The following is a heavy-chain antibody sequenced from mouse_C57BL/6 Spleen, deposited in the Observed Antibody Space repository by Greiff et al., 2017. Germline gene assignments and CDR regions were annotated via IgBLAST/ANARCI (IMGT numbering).Heavy chain of an antibody. CDR1: GYAFSSSW. J-gene: IGHJ2*01. CDR3: ARTGHFDY. Sequence: QVQLQQSGPELVKPGASVKISCTASGYAFSSSWMNWVKQRPGKGLEWIGRIYPGDGDTNYNGKFKGKATLTADKSSSTAYMQLSSLTSEDSAVYLCARTGHFDYWGQGTTLTVSS. V-gene: IGHV1-82*01. D-gene: IGHD4-1*01. CDR2: IYPGDGDT.